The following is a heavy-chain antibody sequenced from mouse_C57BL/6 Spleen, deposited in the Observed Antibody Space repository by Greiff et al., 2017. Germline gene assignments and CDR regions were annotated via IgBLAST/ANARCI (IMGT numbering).Heavy chain of an antibody. CDR3: ARMDDYAWFAY. J-gene: IGHJ3*01. D-gene: IGHD2-4*01. CDR2: ISYDGSN. Sequence: VQLKESGPGLVKPSQSLSLTCSVTGYSITSGYYWNWIRQFPGNKLEWMGYISYDGSNNYNPSLKNRISITRDTSKNQFFLKLNSVTTEDTATYYCARMDDYAWFAYWGQGTLVTVSA. V-gene: IGHV3-6*01. CDR1: GYSITSGYY.